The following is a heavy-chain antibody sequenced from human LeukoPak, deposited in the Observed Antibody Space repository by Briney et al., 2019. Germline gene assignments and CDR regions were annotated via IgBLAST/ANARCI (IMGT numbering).Heavy chain of an antibody. CDR1: GYSISSGYY. Sequence: SETLSLTCTVSGYSISSGYYWGWIRQPPGKGLEWIGSIYHSGSTYYNPSLKSRVTISVDTSKNQFSLKLSSVTAADTAVYYCARDATSYYYDSSGYADYWGQGTLVTVSS. CDR2: IYHSGST. J-gene: IGHJ4*02. CDR3: ARDATSYYYDSSGYADY. D-gene: IGHD3-22*01. V-gene: IGHV4-38-2*02.